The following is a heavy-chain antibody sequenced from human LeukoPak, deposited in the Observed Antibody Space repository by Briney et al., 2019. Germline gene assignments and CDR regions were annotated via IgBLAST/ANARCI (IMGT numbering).Heavy chain of an antibody. Sequence: GGSLRLSCAASGFTFSSYGMHWVRQAPGKGLEWVAFIRYDGSNKYYADSVKGRFTISRDNSKNTLYLQMNSLRAEDTAVYYCAKATYYGSGSFKWYFDYWGQGTLVTVSS. CDR2: IRYDGSNK. D-gene: IGHD3-10*01. J-gene: IGHJ4*02. CDR3: AKATYYGSGSFKWYFDY. V-gene: IGHV3-30*02. CDR1: GFTFSSYG.